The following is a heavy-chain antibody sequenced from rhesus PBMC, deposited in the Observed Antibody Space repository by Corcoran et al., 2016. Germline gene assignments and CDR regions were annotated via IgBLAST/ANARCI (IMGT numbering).Heavy chain of an antibody. CDR3: ARHKNKQQRLEHYFDY. CDR2: SRSGGST. J-gene: IGHJ4*01. CDR1: GGSISSNY. V-gene: IGHV4-160*01. Sequence: QVQLQQWGEGLVKPSETLSLTCAVYGGSISSNYWSWIRQPPGKGLEWIGRSRSGGSTNNNPSLKSRVTISIDPSKNQFSLKLSSVTAADTAVYYCARHKNKQQRLEHYFDYWGQGVLVTVSS. D-gene: IGHD6-31*01.